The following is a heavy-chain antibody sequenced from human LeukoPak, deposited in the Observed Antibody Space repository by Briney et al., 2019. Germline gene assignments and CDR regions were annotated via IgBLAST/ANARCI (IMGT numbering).Heavy chain of an antibody. CDR3: ARNNGMDV. CDR1: GFTFSSYW. Sequence: GGSLRLSCAASGFTFSSYWMTWVRQVPGRGPEWVANVNRDGSETYYLDSVKGRFTISKDNAKNSLYLQMNSLRAEDTALYHCARNNGMDVWGQGTTVIVSS. J-gene: IGHJ6*02. V-gene: IGHV3-7*03. CDR2: VNRDGSET.